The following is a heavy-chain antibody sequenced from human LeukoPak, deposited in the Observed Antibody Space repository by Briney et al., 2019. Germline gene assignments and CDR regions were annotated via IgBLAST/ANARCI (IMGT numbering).Heavy chain of an antibody. CDR1: GFTFSSYG. CDR2: IRSDGSNI. Sequence: GGSLRLSCAASGFTFSSYGMHWVRQAPGKGLEWVAFIRSDGSNIYYADSVKGRFTISRDNSQNTLYLQMNSLRAEDTAVYYCAREGYDSSGYPFDYWGQGTLVTVSS. J-gene: IGHJ4*02. V-gene: IGHV3-30*02. CDR3: AREGYDSSGYPFDY. D-gene: IGHD3-22*01.